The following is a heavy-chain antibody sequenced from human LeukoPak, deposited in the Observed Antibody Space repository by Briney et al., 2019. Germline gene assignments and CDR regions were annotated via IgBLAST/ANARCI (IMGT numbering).Heavy chain of an antibody. Sequence: GESLKISCKGSGYRFINFWIGWVRQMPGKGLEWMGILHPGDSDTRYSPSFEGQVTISVDKSISTAYLQWSSLKASDTAMYYCARRGLLGYCSGASCYDAFDIWGQGVMVTVSS. CDR3: ARRGLLGYCSGASCYDAFDI. V-gene: IGHV5-51*01. D-gene: IGHD2-15*01. J-gene: IGHJ3*02. CDR1: GYRFINFW. CDR2: LHPGDSDT.